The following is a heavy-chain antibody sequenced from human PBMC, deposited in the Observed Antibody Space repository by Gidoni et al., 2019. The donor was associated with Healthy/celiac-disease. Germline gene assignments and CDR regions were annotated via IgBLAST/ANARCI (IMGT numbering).Heavy chain of an antibody. V-gene: IGHV3-30-3*01. Sequence: QVQLVESGGGVVQPGSSLRLSCAASGFTFSSYAMHWVRQAPGKGLEWVAVKSDDGSNKYYADSVKGRFTISRDNSKNTLYLQMNSLRAEDTAVYYCARSLLAPWHYGLDYWGQGTLVTVSS. CDR1: GFTFSSYA. CDR3: ARSLLAPWHYGLDY. CDR2: KSDDGSNK. J-gene: IGHJ4*02. D-gene: IGHD1-7*01.